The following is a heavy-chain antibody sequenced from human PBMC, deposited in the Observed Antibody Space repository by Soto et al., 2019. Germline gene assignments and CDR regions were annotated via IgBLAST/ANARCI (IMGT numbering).Heavy chain of an antibody. J-gene: IGHJ6*02. V-gene: IGHV4-34*01. D-gene: IGHD1-7*01. CDR1: GESFSGYY. CDR2: VDHRGST. CDR3: ARYEYGNSLYGVDV. Sequence: SEALSLTCVVSGESFSGYYWSWIRQTPGMGLAWIGEVDHRGSTTYNPSLKNRASISIDSSKNLFSLELTSVTAADTALYFCARYEYGNSLYGVDVWGQGTRVTVSS.